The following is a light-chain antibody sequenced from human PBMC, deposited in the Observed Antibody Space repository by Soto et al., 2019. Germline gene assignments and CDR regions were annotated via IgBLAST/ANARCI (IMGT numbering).Light chain of an antibody. CDR3: QQSYSSVRT. Sequence: DIQMTQSPSSLSASVGDRVTITCQASQSIISYVNWYQQRPREAPKLLIYAASRLEGGVPSRFSGSGYGTEFTLTISSLQPEDFATYYCQQSYSSVRTFGQGTRLEIK. J-gene: IGKJ5*01. CDR1: QSIISY. CDR2: AAS. V-gene: IGKV1-39*01.